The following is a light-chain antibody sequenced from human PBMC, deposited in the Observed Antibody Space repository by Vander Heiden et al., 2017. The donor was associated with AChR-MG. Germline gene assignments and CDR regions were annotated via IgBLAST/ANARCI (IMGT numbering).Light chain of an antibody. CDR3: QQYYSTPLT. CDR1: QSVLYSSTNKNY. CDR2: WAS. Sequence: IVMTQSPDSLAVSLGERATINCKSSQSVLYSSTNKNYLAWYQQKAGQPPKLLIYWASTRESGVPDRFSGSGSGTDFTLTISSLQAEDVAVYYCQQYYSTPLTFGGGTKVEIK. V-gene: IGKV4-1*01. J-gene: IGKJ4*01.